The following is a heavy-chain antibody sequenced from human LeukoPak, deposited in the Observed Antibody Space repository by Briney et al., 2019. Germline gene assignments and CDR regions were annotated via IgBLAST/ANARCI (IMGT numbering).Heavy chain of an antibody. CDR1: GFIFSSYW. CDR3: ARGGSGSLEPPLDY. V-gene: IGHV3-74*01. J-gene: IGHJ4*02. Sequence: GGSLRLSCAASGFIFSSYWMHWVRQAPGKGLVRVSRINTDGSSTSDADSVKGRFTISRDNAKNTLYLQMNSLRAEDTAVYYCARGGSGSLEPPLDYWGQGTLVTVSS. D-gene: IGHD1-26*01. CDR2: INTDGSST.